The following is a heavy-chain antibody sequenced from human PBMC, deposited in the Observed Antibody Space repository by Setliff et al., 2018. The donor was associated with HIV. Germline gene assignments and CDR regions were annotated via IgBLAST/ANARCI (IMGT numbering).Heavy chain of an antibody. Sequence: GGSLRLSCAASGFTFSSYGMHWVRQAPGKGLEWVAVIWYDGSNKYYADSVKGRFTISRDNSKNMLYLQMNSLRAEDTAVYYCAKGRGDYYDSSGYYPVRDAFDIWGQGTMVTVSS. V-gene: IGHV3-30*02. J-gene: IGHJ3*02. CDR1: GFTFSSYG. CDR3: AKGRGDYYDSSGYYPVRDAFDI. CDR2: IWYDGSNK. D-gene: IGHD3-22*01.